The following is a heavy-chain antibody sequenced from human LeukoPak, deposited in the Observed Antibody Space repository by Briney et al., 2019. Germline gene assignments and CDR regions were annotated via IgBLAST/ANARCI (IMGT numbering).Heavy chain of an antibody. CDR3: ARQGGRLWFGESRNYYFDY. D-gene: IGHD3-10*01. Sequence: ASVKVSCKASGYTFTSYGIRWVRQAPGQGLEWMGWISAYNGNTNYAQKLQGRVTMTTDTSTSTAYMELRSLRSDDTGGYYCARQGGRLWFGESRNYYFDYWGQRTLVTVPS. V-gene: IGHV1-18*01. CDR2: ISAYNGNT. J-gene: IGHJ4*02. CDR1: GYTFTSYG.